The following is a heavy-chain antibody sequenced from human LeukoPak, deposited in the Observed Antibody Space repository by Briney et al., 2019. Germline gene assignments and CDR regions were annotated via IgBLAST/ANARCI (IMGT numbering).Heavy chain of an antibody. D-gene: IGHD4-17*01. CDR3: TRDYGAYKGDY. CDR2: ISYDGSNK. Sequence: PGGSLRLSCAASGFTFSSYGMHWVRQAPGKGLEWVAVISYDGSNKYYADSVKGRFTISRDNSKNTLYLQMNSLKTEDTAVYYCTRDYGAYKGDYWGQGTLVTVSS. CDR1: GFTFSSYG. J-gene: IGHJ4*02. V-gene: IGHV3-30*03.